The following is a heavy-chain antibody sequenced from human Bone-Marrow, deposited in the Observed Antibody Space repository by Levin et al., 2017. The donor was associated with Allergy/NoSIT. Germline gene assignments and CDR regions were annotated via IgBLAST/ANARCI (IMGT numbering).Heavy chain of an antibody. CDR3: ARRGCTSDSCPRNHYYMDV. CDR1: GYSFTSYW. Sequence: GESLKISCKGSGYSFTSYWINWVRQMPGKGLEWMGRIDPSDSYTTYSPSFQGHVTISADKSISTAYLQWSSLRASDTATYYCARRGCTSDSCPRNHYYMDVWGKGTTVTVSS. J-gene: IGHJ6*03. CDR2: IDPSDSYT. V-gene: IGHV5-10-1*01. D-gene: IGHD2-2*01.